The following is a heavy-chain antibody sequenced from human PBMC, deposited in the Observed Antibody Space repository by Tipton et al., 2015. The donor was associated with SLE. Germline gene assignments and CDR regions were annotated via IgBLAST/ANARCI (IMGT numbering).Heavy chain of an antibody. J-gene: IGHJ4*02. CDR2: IYYSGST. CDR3: ARGWGYYDFWSGRSGDYFDY. Sequence: TLSLTCTVSGGSISSSSYYWGWIRQPPGKGLEWIGSIYYSGSTYYNPSLKSRVTISVDTSKNQFSLKLTSVTAADTAVYYCARGWGYYDFWSGRSGDYFDYWGQGTLVTVSS. CDR1: GGSISSSSYY. D-gene: IGHD3-3*01. V-gene: IGHV4-39*07.